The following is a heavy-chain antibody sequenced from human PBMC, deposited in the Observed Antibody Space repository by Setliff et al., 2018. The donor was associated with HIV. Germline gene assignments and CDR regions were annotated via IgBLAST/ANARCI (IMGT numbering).Heavy chain of an antibody. D-gene: IGHD6-19*01. Sequence: ASVKVSCKASGGTFSSYAISWVRQAPGQGLEWMGGIIPILGIANYAQKFQGRVTITADKSTSTAYMELSSLRSDDTAVYYCAREGAVADAFDIWGQGTMVTVSS. V-gene: IGHV1-69*10. CDR2: IIPILGIA. CDR3: AREGAVADAFDI. CDR1: GGTFSSYA. J-gene: IGHJ3*02.